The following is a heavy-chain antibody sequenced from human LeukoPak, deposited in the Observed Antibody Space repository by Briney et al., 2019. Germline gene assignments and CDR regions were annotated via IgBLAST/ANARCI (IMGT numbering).Heavy chain of an antibody. V-gene: IGHV1-8*01. D-gene: IGHD4-17*01. CDR3: ARLSSHYGDYKVDP. Sequence: GASVKVSCKTSGYPFSNYDINWVRQATGQGLEGMGWINPHSGKTGYAQKFQGRVTMTTDTSANTAYMDLSSLRSEDTAVYYCARLSSHYGDYKVDPWGQGTLVTVSS. CDR1: GYPFSNYD. CDR2: INPHSGKT. J-gene: IGHJ5*02.